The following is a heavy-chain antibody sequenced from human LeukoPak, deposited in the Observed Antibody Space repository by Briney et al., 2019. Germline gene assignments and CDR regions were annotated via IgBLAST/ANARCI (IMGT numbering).Heavy chain of an antibody. Sequence: SETLSLTCTVSGYSISSGYYWGWIRQPPGKGLEWIGSIYHSGSTYYNPSLKSRVTISVDTSKNQFSLKLSSATAADTAVYYCAGSKMATLDYWGQGTLVTVSS. CDR1: GYSISSGYY. D-gene: IGHD5-24*01. CDR2: IYHSGST. V-gene: IGHV4-38-2*02. CDR3: AGSKMATLDY. J-gene: IGHJ4*02.